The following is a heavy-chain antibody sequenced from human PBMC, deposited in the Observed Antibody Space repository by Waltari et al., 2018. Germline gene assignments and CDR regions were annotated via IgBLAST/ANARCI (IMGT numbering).Heavy chain of an antibody. CDR3: ARDLRNTITWAYYYGIDV. CDR1: GGSIRSSSYY. D-gene: IGHD2-2*01. V-gene: IGHV4-39*02. J-gene: IGHJ6*02. Sequence: QLQLQESGPGLVKPSETLSLTCTVSGGSIRSSSYYWGWIRQPPGKGLEWIGSIYYSGSTYYNPSLKSRVTISVDTSKNQFSLQLTSVTPEDTAVYFCARDLRNTITWAYYYGIDVWGQGTTVTVSS. CDR2: IYYSGST.